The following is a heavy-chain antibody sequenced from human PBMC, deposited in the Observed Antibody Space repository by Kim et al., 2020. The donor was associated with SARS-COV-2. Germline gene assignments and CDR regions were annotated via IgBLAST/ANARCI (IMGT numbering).Heavy chain of an antibody. CDR2: IFWDDDK. J-gene: IGHJ4*02. D-gene: IGHD7-27*01. V-gene: IGHV2-5*02. CDR3: ARRPRAGSLWVPFDN. Sequence: SGPTLVNPTQTLTLTCTFSGFSLTTDGVGVGWIRQPPGKALEWLALIFWDDDKRYNPSLKNRLTITKDTSKNQVVLTITDMGPVDTATYYCARRPRAGSLWVPFDNWGQGTLVTVSS. CDR1: GFSLTTDGVG.